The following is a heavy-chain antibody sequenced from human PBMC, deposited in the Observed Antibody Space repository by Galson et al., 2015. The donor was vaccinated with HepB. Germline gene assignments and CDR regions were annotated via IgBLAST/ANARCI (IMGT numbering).Heavy chain of an antibody. CDR2: ITAYSGNT. CDR1: GYTFKNYG. Sequence: SVKVSCKASGYTFKNYGISWARQAPGQGLEWVGWITAYSGNTYYAQKFQGRVTMTRDTSTSTVYMELSRPRSEDTAVYYCASFRGVYDAFDIWGQGTMVTVSS. CDR3: ASFRGVYDAFDI. J-gene: IGHJ3*02. V-gene: IGHV1-18*01. D-gene: IGHD3-10*01.